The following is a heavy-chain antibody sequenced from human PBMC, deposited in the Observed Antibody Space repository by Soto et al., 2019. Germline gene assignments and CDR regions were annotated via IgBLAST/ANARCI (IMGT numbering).Heavy chain of an antibody. CDR1: GYPFTRFG. Sequence: QIQLVQSGTEVKKPGASVKVSCKTSGYPFTRFGIAWVRQAPGQGLEWLGWISSNSPKARYAQNFQGRVTMTTDSSTTQAYMELSSLRSGDTAIYYCARGDYDSDGVVIHFDHWGQGTLVTVSS. D-gene: IGHD3-22*01. CDR2: ISSNSPKA. J-gene: IGHJ4*02. CDR3: ARGDYDSDGVVIHFDH. V-gene: IGHV1-18*01.